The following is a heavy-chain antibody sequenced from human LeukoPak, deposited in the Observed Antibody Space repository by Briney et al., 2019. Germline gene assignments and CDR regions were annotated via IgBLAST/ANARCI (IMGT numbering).Heavy chain of an antibody. CDR3: AKARGLIGGAFDI. CDR2: VSWDGDTT. CDR1: GFTFDDYI. V-gene: IGHV3-43*01. J-gene: IGHJ3*02. D-gene: IGHD3-22*01. Sequence: PTGGSLRLSCAASGFTFDDYIMHWVRHAPGKGLEWVSLVSWDGDTTYYADSVKGRFTISRDNSKNSLYLQMNSLRTEDTALYYCAKARGLIGGAFDIWGQGTMVTVSS.